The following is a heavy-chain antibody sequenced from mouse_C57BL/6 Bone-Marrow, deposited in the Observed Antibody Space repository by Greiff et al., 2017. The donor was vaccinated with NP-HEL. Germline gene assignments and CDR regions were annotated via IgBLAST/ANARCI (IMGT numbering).Heavy chain of an antibody. CDR2: IWTGGGT. CDR1: GFSLTSYA. Sequence: VQLQQSGPGLVAPSQSLSITCTVSGFSLTSYAISWVRQPPGKGLEWLGVIWTGGGTNYNSALKSRLSISKDNSKSQVFLQMNSLQTDDTARYYCARPFSDSSGLSWFAYWGQGTLVTVSA. V-gene: IGHV2-9-1*01. J-gene: IGHJ3*01. CDR3: ARPFSDSSGLSWFAY. D-gene: IGHD3-2*02.